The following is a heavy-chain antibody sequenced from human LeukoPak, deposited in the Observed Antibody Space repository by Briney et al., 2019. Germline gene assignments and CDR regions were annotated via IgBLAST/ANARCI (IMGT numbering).Heavy chain of an antibody. J-gene: IGHJ4*02. CDR1: GFTFSDYY. CDR3: ARGGVTPFDY. Sequence: GGSLRSSCAASGFTFSDYYMSWIRQGPGYGLEWVSYISSSSSYTNYADSVKGRFTISRDNAKNSLYLQMNSLRAEDTAVYYCARGGVTPFDYWGQGTLVTVSS. CDR2: ISSSSSYT. D-gene: IGHD2-21*02. V-gene: IGHV3-11*06.